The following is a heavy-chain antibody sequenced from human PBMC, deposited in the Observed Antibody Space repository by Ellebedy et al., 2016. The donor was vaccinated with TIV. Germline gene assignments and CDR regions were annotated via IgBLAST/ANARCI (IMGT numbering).Heavy chain of an antibody. CDR2: ISGSGGSI. Sequence: GESLKISCAASGFTFSSYAMSWVRQAPGKGLEWVSAISGSGGSIYYADSVKGRFTISRDNAKNSLYLQMNSLRAEDTAVYYCARGTDEQQPAYIDYYFDYWGQGTLVTVSS. CDR1: GFTFSSYA. V-gene: IGHV3-23*01. D-gene: IGHD6-13*01. CDR3: ARGTDEQQPAYIDYYFDY. J-gene: IGHJ4*02.